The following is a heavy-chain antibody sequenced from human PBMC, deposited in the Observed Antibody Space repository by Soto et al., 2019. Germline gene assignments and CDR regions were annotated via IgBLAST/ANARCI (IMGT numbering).Heavy chain of an antibody. Sequence: QVQLQESGPGLVKPSETLSLTCTVSDGSISTHYWSWIRQPARKGLEWIGRLHSSGSTDYNPSLKGRVTVSGATSKYQFSLKLSSLTAAGTAVYYCARGRGRIPTVRGLIFQCTWFDPWGQGAQVTVSS. CDR2: LHSSGST. J-gene: IGHJ5*02. D-gene: IGHD3-10*01. CDR3: ARGRGRIPTVRGLIFQCTWFDP. CDR1: DGSISTHY. V-gene: IGHV4-4*07.